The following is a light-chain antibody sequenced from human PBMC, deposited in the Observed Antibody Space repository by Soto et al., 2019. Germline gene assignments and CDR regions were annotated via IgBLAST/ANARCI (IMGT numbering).Light chain of an antibody. CDR2: ETD. V-gene: IGLV1-51*01. J-gene: IGLJ3*02. CDR1: SSNIGNGY. CDR3: GTWDSSLSAWV. Sequence: QSVLTQPPSVSAAPGQKVTISCSGSSSNIGNGYVSWYRQLPGTAPKLLIYETDKRTTGTPERFSGSKSGTSATLGITGPXTGDEADYYCGTWDSSLSAWVFGGGTQLTLL.